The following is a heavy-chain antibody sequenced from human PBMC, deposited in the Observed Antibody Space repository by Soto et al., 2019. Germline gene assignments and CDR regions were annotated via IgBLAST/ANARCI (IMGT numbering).Heavy chain of an antibody. CDR3: ARDGPMDRAFDI. Sequence: QVQLVQSGAEVKKPGASVKVSCKASGYTFTSYGISGGRQAPGQGLEWMGGISANKGNTNYAQKIQGRVTMTTDTSTSTASMELRSLRSDDTAVYYCARDGPMDRAFDIWGQGTMVTVSS. CDR1: GYTFTSYG. CDR2: ISANKGNT. J-gene: IGHJ3*02. V-gene: IGHV1-18*01. D-gene: IGHD3-10*01.